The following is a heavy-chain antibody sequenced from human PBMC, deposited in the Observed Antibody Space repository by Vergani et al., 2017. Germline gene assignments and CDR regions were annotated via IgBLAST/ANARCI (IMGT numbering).Heavy chain of an antibody. Sequence: EVQLVESGGGLVQPGRSLRLSCAASGFTFDDYAMHWVRQAPGKGLEWVSGISWNSGSIGYADSVKGRFTISRDNAKNSLYLQMNSLRAEDTAVYYCARVRLRLGELSSYQFDYWGQGTLVTVSS. CDR1: GFTFDDYA. J-gene: IGHJ4*02. CDR3: ARVRLRLGELSSYQFDY. D-gene: IGHD3-16*02. CDR2: ISWNSGSI. V-gene: IGHV3-9*01.